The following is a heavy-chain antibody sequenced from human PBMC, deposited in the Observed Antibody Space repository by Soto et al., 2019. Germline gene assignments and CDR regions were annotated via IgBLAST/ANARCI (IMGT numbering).Heavy chain of an antibody. V-gene: IGHV1-69*13. CDR2: IIPIFGTA. J-gene: IGHJ4*02. CDR1: GGTFSSYA. D-gene: IGHD6-19*01. Sequence: LVKVSCKASGGTFSSYAISWVRQAPGQGLEWMGGIIPIFGTANYAQNFQGRVTIAADESTNTAYMELSSLRSEDTAVYYCARDLGSGWYNYWGQGTLVTVSS. CDR3: ARDLGSGWYNY.